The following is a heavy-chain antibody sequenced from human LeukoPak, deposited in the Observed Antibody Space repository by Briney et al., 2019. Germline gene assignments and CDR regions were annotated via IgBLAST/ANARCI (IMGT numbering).Heavy chain of an antibody. CDR2: IWYDGINK. CDR1: GFTFSSYG. J-gene: IGHJ4*02. Sequence: PGGSLRLSCAASGFTFSSYGMHWVRQAPGKGREWVAVIWYDGINKYDADSVKGRFIISRDNSKNTLYLQMNRLRAEDTAVHYCAKDRRDGYPPCLDYWGQGTLVTVSS. CDR3: AKDRRDGYPPCLDY. V-gene: IGHV3-33*06. D-gene: IGHD5-24*01.